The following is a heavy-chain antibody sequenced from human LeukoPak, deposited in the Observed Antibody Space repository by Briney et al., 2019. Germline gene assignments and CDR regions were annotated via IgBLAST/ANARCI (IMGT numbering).Heavy chain of an antibody. V-gene: IGHV4-59*01. CDR3: ARGSGAYYFDY. CDR2: IYYSGST. CDR1: GGSISSYY. Sequence: SETLSLTCTVSGGSISSYYWSWIRQPPGKGLEWIGYIYYSGSTNYNPSLKSRVTISVDTSKNQFSLKLSSVTAADTAVYYCARGSGAYYFDYWGQGTLVTVSS. D-gene: IGHD1-26*01. J-gene: IGHJ4*02.